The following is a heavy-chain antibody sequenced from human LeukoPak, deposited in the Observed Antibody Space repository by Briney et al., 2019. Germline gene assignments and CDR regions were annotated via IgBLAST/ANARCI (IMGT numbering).Heavy chain of an antibody. CDR2: ISGSGCST. V-gene: IGHV3-23*01. Sequence: GGSLRLSCAASGFTFSSYATSWVRQAPGKGLEWVSSISGSGCSTYYADSVKGRFTISRDNSKNTLYLQMNSLRADDTAVYYCAKMGPQYYFDYWGQGTLVTVST. CDR1: GFTFSSYA. CDR3: AKMGPQYYFDY. J-gene: IGHJ4*02.